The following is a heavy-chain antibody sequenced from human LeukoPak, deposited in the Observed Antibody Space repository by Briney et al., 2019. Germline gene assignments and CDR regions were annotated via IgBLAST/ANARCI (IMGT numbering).Heavy chain of an antibody. D-gene: IGHD3-10*01. J-gene: IGHJ4*02. V-gene: IGHV4-59*01. Sequence: SETLSLTCTVSGGSISNYYWSWIRQPPRKGLEWIGYIYNSGSTNYNPSLKSRVTISVDTTKNQLSLNLRSVTAADTAAHYCARVGTSGSSVAYDYWGQGTLVTVSS. CDR2: IYNSGST. CDR3: ARVGTSGSSVAYDY. CDR1: GGSISNYY.